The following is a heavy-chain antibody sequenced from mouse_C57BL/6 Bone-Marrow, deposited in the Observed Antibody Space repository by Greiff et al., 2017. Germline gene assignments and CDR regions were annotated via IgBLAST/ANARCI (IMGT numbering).Heavy chain of an antibody. V-gene: IGHV5-6*02. CDR3: ARYNDGKDY. Sequence: EVKLEESGGDLVKPGGSLKLSCAASGFTFSSYGMSWVRQTPDKRLEWVATISSGGSYTYYPDSVKGRFTISRDNAKNTLYLQMSSLKSEDTAMYYCARYNDGKDYWGQGTTLTVSS. J-gene: IGHJ2*01. D-gene: IGHD2-3*01. CDR2: ISSGGSYT. CDR1: GFTFSSYG.